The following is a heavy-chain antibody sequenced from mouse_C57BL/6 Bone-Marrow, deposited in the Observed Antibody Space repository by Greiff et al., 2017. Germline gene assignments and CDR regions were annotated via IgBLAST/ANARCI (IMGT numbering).Heavy chain of an antibody. CDR2: IDPNSGGT. CDR3: ARGTYYGSSYHAMDY. V-gene: IGHV1-72*01. Sequence: QVQLQQPGAELVKPGASVKLSCKASGYTFTSYWMHWVKQRPGRGLEWIGRIDPNSGGTKYNEKFKSKATLTVDKPSSTAYMKLSSLTSEYSAVYYCARGTYYGSSYHAMDYWCQGTSVTVSS. D-gene: IGHD1-1*01. J-gene: IGHJ4*01. CDR1: GYTFTSYW.